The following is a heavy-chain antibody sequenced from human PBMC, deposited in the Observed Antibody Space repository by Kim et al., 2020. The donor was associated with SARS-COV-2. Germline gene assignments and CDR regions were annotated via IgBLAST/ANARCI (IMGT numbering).Heavy chain of an antibody. J-gene: IGHJ4*02. D-gene: IGHD2-2*01. V-gene: IGHV3-21*01. CDR1: GFTFSSYS. CDR3: ARTFPPRRITVVPAAEDY. Sequence: GGSLRLSCAASGFTFSSYSMNWVRQAPGKGLEWVSSISSSSSYIYYADSVKGRFTISRDNAKNSLYLQMNSLRAEDTAVYYCARTFPPRRITVVPAAEDYWGQGTLVTVSS. CDR2: ISSSSSYI.